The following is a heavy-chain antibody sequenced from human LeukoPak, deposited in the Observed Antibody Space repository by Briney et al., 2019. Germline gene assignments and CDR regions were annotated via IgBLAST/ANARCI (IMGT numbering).Heavy chain of an antibody. V-gene: IGHV4-34*01. CDR3: ARGGGSYSLDY. CDR1: GGSLSGYY. D-gene: IGHD1-26*01. J-gene: IGHJ4*02. Sequence: SETLSLTCAVYGGSLSGYYWSWIRQPPGKGLEWIREINHSGSTNYNPSLKSRVTISVDTSKNQFSLKLSSVTAADTAVYYCARGGGSYSLDYWGQGTLVTVSS. CDR2: INHSGST.